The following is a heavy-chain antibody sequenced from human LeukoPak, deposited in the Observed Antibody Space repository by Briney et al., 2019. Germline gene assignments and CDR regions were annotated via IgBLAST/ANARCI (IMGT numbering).Heavy chain of an antibody. CDR1: GGSISSYY. D-gene: IGHD7-27*01. J-gene: IGHJ4*02. CDR3: AGGGSGVAFDY. CDR2: LYNSGST. V-gene: IGHV4-59*01. Sequence: SETLSLTCTVSGGSISSYYWSWIRQPPGKGLEWIGYLYNSGSTNYNPSLKSRVTISVDTSKNQFSLKLSSVTAADTAVYYCAGGGSGVAFDYWGQGTLVTVSS.